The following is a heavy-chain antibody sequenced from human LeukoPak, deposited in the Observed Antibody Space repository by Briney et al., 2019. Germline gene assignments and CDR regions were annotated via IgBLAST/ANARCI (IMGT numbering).Heavy chain of an antibody. CDR2: ISAYNGNT. D-gene: IGHD1-26*01. CDR3: ARRWKPSYSGSNHDYFDY. J-gene: IGHJ4*02. CDR1: GYTFSSYG. V-gene: IGHV1-18*01. Sequence: ASVKVSCKTSGYTFSSYGITWVRQAPGQGLEWMGWISAYNGNTNYARKLQGRVTMTTDTSTSTAYMELRSLRSDDTAVYYCARRWKPSYSGSNHDYFDYWGQGTLVTVSS.